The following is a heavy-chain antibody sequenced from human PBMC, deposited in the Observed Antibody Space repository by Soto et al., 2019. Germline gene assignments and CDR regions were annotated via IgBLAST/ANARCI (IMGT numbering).Heavy chain of an antibody. Sequence: GESLKISCKGSGYSFTSYWISWVRQMPGKGLEWMGRIDPSASYTNYSPSFQGHVTISADKSISTAYLQWSSLKASDTAIYYCASEGARDCSGGSGYVGPPPHYGMDVWGQGTTVTVSS. CDR2: IDPSASYT. V-gene: IGHV5-10-1*01. CDR1: GYSFTSYW. D-gene: IGHD2-15*01. J-gene: IGHJ6*02. CDR3: ASEGARDCSGGSGYVGPPPHYGMDV.